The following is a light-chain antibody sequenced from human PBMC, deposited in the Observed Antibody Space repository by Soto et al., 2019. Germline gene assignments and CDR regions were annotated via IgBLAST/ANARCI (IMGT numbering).Light chain of an antibody. Sequence: DIQMTQSPSTLSASLGDRVTITCRASLNIERWLAWYQQKPGRAPKLLISDASTLETGVPSRFSGGGSGTEFTLTISSLQADDFATYYCQHCDTYWAFGPGTKVEVE. V-gene: IGKV1-5*01. CDR3: QHCDTYWA. J-gene: IGKJ1*01. CDR1: LNIERW. CDR2: DAS.